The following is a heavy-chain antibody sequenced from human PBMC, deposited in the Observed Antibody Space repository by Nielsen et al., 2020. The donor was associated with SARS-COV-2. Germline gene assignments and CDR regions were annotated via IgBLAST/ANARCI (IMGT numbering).Heavy chain of an antibody. Sequence: GGSLRLSCVASGFTFSSYNMNWVRQAPGKGLEWVSNISSSSSTIYYADSVKGRFTISRDNSKNTLYLHLNSLRAEDTAVYYCAKPSSSRYSVKFYFHYWGQGTRVTVSS. CDR1: GFTFSSYN. J-gene: IGHJ4*02. V-gene: IGHV3-48*01. CDR3: AKPSSSRYSVKFYFHY. D-gene: IGHD6-25*01. CDR2: ISSSSSTI.